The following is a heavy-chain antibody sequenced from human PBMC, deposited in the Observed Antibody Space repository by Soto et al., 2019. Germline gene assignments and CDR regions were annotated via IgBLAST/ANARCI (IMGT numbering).Heavy chain of an antibody. J-gene: IGHJ6*02. CDR3: AREGRAVGGWTDYYGMEV. V-gene: IGHV1-46*01. D-gene: IGHD6-19*01. Sequence: ASVKVSCKASGYTFTSYYMHWVRQAPGQGLEWMGIINPSGGSTSYAQKFQGRVTMTRDTSTSTVYMELSSLRSEDTAVYYCAREGRAVGGWTDYYGMEVWGQGATVTVCS. CDR1: GYTFTSYY. CDR2: INPSGGST.